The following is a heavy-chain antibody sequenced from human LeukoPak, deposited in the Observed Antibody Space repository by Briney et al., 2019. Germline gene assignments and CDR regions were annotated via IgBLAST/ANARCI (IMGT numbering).Heavy chain of an antibody. J-gene: IGHJ4*02. D-gene: IGHD1-26*01. Sequence: SVKVSCKAAGATFSSYAISWVRQAPGQGLEWMGGIIPIFGTANYAQKFQGRVTITADESTSTAYMELSSLRSEDTAVYYCARGTHIVGARDAFDIWGQGTLVTVSS. CDR3: ARGTHIVGARDAFDI. CDR1: GATFSSYA. CDR2: IIPIFGTA. V-gene: IGHV1-69*13.